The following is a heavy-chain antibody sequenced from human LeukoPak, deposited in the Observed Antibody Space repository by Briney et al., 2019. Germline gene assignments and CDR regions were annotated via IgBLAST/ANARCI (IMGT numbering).Heavy chain of an antibody. J-gene: IGHJ3*02. CDR2: IYHSGTT. CDR1: GGSFSRHF. D-gene: IGHD4-17*01. CDR3: ARYDYGITDAFDT. Sequence: PSETLSLTCAVNGGSFSRHFWNWIRQPPGKGLEWIGEIYHSGTTNYNPSLKSRLTISVDTSSNQFSLKLNSVTAADTAVYFCARYDYGITDAFDTCGQGTMVTVSS. V-gene: IGHV4-34*01.